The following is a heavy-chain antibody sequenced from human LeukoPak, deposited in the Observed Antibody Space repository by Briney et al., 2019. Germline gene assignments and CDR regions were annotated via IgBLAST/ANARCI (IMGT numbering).Heavy chain of an antibody. CDR1: GFTFSSYG. CDR2: IQHDGTNK. V-gene: IGHV3-30*02. Sequence: GGSLRLSCAASGFTFSSYGMHWVRQAPGKGLEWVAFIQHDGTNKYYADSLKGRFTISRDKSKNTLYLQMNGLRTEDTAVYYCAKDSSHWAFDYWGQGALVAVSS. D-gene: IGHD7-27*01. CDR3: AKDSSHWAFDY. J-gene: IGHJ4*02.